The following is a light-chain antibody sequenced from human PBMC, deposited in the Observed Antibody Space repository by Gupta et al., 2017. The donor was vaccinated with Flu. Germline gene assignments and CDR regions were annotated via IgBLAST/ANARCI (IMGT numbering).Light chain of an antibody. CDR3: QVWDNTSDNVI. CDR2: DDS. V-gene: IGLV3-21*02. J-gene: IGLJ2*01. Sequence: SYVVTQTPSVSVAPGQTARMTCGGSDIVSKSVHWYQQRPGQAPLLVIYDDSERPAGIPERFSGSNSGNTATLTISRVEAGDEADDYCQVWDNTSDNVIFGGGTKLAVL. CDR1: DIVSKS.